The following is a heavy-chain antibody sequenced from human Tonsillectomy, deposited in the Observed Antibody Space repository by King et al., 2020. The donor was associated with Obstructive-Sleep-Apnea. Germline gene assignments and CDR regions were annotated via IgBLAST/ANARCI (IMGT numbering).Heavy chain of an antibody. CDR3: ANTLAGTWISDPSGFYGLDV. CDR2: VYYSGST. D-gene: IGHD2-2*03. Sequence: QLQESGPGLVKPSETLSLTCSVSGGSISSRLYYWDWIRQSPGRGLEWIGSVYYSGSTFYNPSLKSRVTILIDTSSNQFSLKMTSLTAADTAVYFCANTLAGTWISDPSGFYGLDVWGQGTSVAVSS. J-gene: IGHJ6*02. V-gene: IGHV4-39*07. CDR1: GGSISSRLYY.